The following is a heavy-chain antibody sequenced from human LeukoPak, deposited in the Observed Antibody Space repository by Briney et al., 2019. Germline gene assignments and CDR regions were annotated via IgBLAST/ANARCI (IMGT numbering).Heavy chain of an antibody. V-gene: IGHV3-30*03. CDR1: GFTFSSYG. D-gene: IGHD2-2*01. J-gene: IGHJ4*02. CDR3: AYTPQGYCSSTSCYELDY. CDR2: ISYDGSNK. Sequence: GRSLRLSCAASGFTFSSYGMHWVRQAPGKGLEWVAVISYDGSNKYYADSVKGRFTISRDNSKKTLYLQMNSLRAEDTAVYYCAYTPQGYCSSTSCYELDYWGQGTLVTVSS.